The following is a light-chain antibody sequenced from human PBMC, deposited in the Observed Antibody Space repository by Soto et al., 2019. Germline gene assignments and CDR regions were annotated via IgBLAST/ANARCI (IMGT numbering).Light chain of an antibody. CDR3: QQYGSSPGFT. CDR1: QSVSSH. V-gene: IGKV3-20*01. CDR2: GAS. Sequence: EIVMTHSPATLSVSPGERATLSCRASQSVSSHLAWYQQRPGQAPRLLIYGASSRATGIPDRFSGSGSGTDFTLTISRLEPEDFAVYYCQQYGSSPGFTFGPGTKVDIK. J-gene: IGKJ3*01.